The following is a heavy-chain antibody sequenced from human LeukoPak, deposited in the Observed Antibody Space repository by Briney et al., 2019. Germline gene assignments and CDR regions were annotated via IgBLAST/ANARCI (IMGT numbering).Heavy chain of an antibody. Sequence: SETLSLTCTVSGGSISSSSYCWGWIRQPPGKGLEWIGSIYYSGSTYYNPSLKSRVTISVDTSKNQFSLKLSSVTAADTAVYYCARHGRITMIVVVPENWFDPWGQGTLVTVSS. CDR2: IYYSGST. D-gene: IGHD3-22*01. CDR3: ARHGRITMIVVVPENWFDP. CDR1: GGSISSSSYC. J-gene: IGHJ5*02. V-gene: IGHV4-39*01.